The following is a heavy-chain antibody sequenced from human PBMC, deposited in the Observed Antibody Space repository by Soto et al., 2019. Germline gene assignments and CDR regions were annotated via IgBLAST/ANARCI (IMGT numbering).Heavy chain of an antibody. CDR1: GFTFSSYA. J-gene: IGHJ4*02. V-gene: IGHV3-23*01. CDR3: AKRTTAGMTRLYSFDY. CDR2: TYGSSGNT. D-gene: IGHD6-13*01. Sequence: EVQLMESGGGLVQPGGSLRLSCAASGFTFSSYAMSWVRQALGMGLEWVSTYGSSGNTYYADSVKGRFTISSDNSKNTLFQQMNSLRAEDTAVYYCAKRTTAGMTRLYSFDYWGQGTLVIVAS.